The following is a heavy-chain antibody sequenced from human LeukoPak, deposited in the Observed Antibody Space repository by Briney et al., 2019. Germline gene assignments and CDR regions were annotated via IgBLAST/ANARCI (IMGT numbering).Heavy chain of an antibody. CDR3: ARWMTAPTTIND. V-gene: IGHV3-21*01. CDR1: GFTFSSYS. CDR2: ISSSSSYI. J-gene: IGHJ4*02. D-gene: IGHD2-21*02. Sequence: GGSLRLSCAASGFTFSSYSMNWVRQAPGKGLEWVSSISSSSSYIYYADSVKGRFTISRDNAKNPLYLQMNSLRAEDTAVYYCARWMTAPTTINDWGQGTLVTVSS.